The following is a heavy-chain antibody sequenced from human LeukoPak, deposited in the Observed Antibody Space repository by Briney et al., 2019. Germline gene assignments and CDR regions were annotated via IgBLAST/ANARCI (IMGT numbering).Heavy chain of an antibody. D-gene: IGHD6-13*01. CDR3: ATALGSYSSSWYNYYDYGMDV. J-gene: IGHJ6*02. CDR1: GSTFTDYY. V-gene: IGHV1-2*02. Sequence: ASVNVSCKTSGSTFTDYYIHWVRQAPGQGLEWLGWINPNSGGTQYAAKFQGRVTMTRDTSISTAYMELSSLRSDDTAVFYCATALGSYSSSWYNYYDYGMDVWGQGTTVTVSS. CDR2: INPNSGGT.